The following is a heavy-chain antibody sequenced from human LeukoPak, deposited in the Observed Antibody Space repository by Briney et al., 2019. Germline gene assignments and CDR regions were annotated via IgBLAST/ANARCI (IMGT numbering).Heavy chain of an antibody. J-gene: IGHJ4*02. D-gene: IGHD6-13*01. CDR3: AKDRDIAAAAYYFDY. CDR2: ISYNGGDK. CDR1: GFTFSNYG. Sequence: QPGGSLRLSCAASGFTFSNYGMHWVRQAPGKGLEWVAVISYNGGDKYYADSVKGRFTISRDNSKNTLYLQVNSLRAEDTAVYFCAKDRDIAAAAYYFDYWGQGTLVTVSS. V-gene: IGHV3-30*18.